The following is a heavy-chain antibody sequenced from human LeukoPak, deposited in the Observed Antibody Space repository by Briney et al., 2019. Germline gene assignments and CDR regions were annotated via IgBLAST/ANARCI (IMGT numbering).Heavy chain of an antibody. Sequence: SETLSLTCAVYGGSFSGYYWSWIRQPPGKGLEWIGEINHSGSTNYNPSLKSRVTIPVDTSKNQFSLKLSSVTAADTAVYYCARGTVGATHLDYWGQGTLVTVSS. J-gene: IGHJ4*02. D-gene: IGHD1-26*01. CDR2: INHSGST. CDR3: ARGTVGATHLDY. V-gene: IGHV4-34*01. CDR1: GGSFSGYY.